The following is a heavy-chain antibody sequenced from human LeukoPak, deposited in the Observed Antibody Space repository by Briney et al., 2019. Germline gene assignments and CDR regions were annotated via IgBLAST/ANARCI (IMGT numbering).Heavy chain of an antibody. J-gene: IGHJ5*02. D-gene: IGHD3-10*01. V-gene: IGHV3-30-3*01. CDR2: ISYDGSNK. CDR3: YGSGSYFGYDWFDP. CDR1: GFTFSSYA. Sequence: PGRSLRLSCAASGFTFSSYAMHWVRQAPGKGLEWVAVISYDGSNKYYADSVKGRFTISRDNSKNTLYLQMNSLRAEDTAVYYCYGSGSYFGYDWFDPWGQGTLVTVSS.